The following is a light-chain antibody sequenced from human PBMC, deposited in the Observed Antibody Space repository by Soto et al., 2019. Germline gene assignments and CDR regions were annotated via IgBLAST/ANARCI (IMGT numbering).Light chain of an antibody. V-gene: IGKV3-11*01. CDR3: QQRSPWPPFT. CDR1: QSVGTY. Sequence: EIVLTQSPATLSLSPGERATLSCRASQSVGTYLAWYQQKPGQAPRLLIYDASNMATGIPARFSGSGSGTDFTLTISSLQPEDFAVYYCQQRSPWPPFTFGQGTKLEI. J-gene: IGKJ2*01. CDR2: DAS.